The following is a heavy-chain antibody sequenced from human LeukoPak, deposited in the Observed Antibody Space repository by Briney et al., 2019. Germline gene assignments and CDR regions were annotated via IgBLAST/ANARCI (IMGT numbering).Heavy chain of an antibody. CDR2: ISGGGGST. Sequence: PGGSLRLSCAACGFIFSSYVMRWVRLAPGEGVGGVSGISGGGGSTFYADSVGGRFTIARDNSKNTLYLQMNSLKTEDTAVYYCASGGSVSARYYCGQGTVVTVSS. V-gene: IGHV3-23*01. CDR1: GFIFSSYV. CDR3: ASGGSVSARYY. J-gene: IGHJ4*02. D-gene: IGHD3-10*01.